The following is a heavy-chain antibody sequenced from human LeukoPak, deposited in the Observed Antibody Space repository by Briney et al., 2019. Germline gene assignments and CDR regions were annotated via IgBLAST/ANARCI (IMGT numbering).Heavy chain of an antibody. D-gene: IGHD3-3*01. V-gene: IGHV3-21*01. CDR3: ARGPDFWSDYYRVYFDS. Sequence: GGSLRLSCAASGFIFSSYSMNWVRQAPGKGLEWVSSIGSSTTYIFYADSVKGRFTISRDNAKNSLYLQMNSLRAEDTAVYFCARGPDFWSDYYRVYFDSWGQGTLVTVSS. J-gene: IGHJ4*02. CDR1: GFIFSSYS. CDR2: IGSSTTYI.